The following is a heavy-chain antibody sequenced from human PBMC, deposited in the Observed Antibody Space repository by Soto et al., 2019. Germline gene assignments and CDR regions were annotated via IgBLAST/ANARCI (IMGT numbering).Heavy chain of an antibody. CDR2: ISGSGGST. J-gene: IGHJ6*02. CDR1: GFTFSSYA. Sequence: GWSLRLSCAASGFTFSSYAMSWVRQAPGTGLEWVSAISGSGGSTYYADSVKGRFTISRDNSKNTLYLQMNSLRAEDTAVYYCAKWDSVVVPGYYYYGMDVWGQGTTVTVSS. V-gene: IGHV3-23*01. CDR3: AKWDSVVVPGYYYYGMDV. D-gene: IGHD2-2*01.